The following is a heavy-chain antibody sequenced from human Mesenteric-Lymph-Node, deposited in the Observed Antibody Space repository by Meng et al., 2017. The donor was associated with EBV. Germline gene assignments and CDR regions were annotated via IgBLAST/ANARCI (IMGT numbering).Heavy chain of an antibody. CDR1: GYTFTNYA. J-gene: IGHJ4*02. CDR2: ITAGNPNT. D-gene: IGHD3-9*01. CDR3: ARNFDILTGFDY. Sequence: QVQLGQSGAEVKRPGASVKVSCKTSGYTFTNYAVNWVRQPPGQGLEWMGWITAGNPNTRYSQKFQGRLTLTRDTSASTVYMELSSLRSEDTAVYFCARNFDILTGFDYWGQGTLVTVSS. V-gene: IGHV1-3*01.